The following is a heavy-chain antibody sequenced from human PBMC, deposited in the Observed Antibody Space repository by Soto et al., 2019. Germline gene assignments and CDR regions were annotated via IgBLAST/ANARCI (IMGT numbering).Heavy chain of an antibody. D-gene: IGHD3-10*01. CDR1: GFTFSGYV. J-gene: IGHJ4*02. V-gene: IGHV3-23*01. Sequence: GGSLRLSCAASGFTFSGYVMSWVRQAPGKGLEWVSALSGGSDGTYYADSVKGRFTISRDNSKNALYLQMDSLRAEDTAVYYCAKGSASGRPYYFDFWGQGTQVTVSS. CDR3: AKGSASGRPYYFDF. CDR2: LSGGSDGT.